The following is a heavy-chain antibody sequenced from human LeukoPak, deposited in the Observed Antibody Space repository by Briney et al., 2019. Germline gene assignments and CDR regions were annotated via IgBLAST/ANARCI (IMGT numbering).Heavy chain of an antibody. D-gene: IGHD3-22*01. CDR3: ARGGWNKFGY. CDR1: GGSISSYY. J-gene: IGHJ4*02. V-gene: IGHV4-59*01. Sequence: SETLSLTCTVSGGSISSYYWSWIRQPPGKGLEWIGFIFYSGTTNYNPSLKSRVTISVDTSKNQFSLKLSSVTAADTAVYYCARGGWNKFGYWGQGTLVTVSS. CDR2: IFYSGTT.